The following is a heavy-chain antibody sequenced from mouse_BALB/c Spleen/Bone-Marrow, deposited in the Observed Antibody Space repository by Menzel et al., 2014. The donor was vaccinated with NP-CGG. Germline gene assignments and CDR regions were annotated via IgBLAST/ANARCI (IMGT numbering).Heavy chain of an antibody. J-gene: IGHJ2*01. CDR3: ARPLTGAYFDY. CDR1: GFAFSSYD. D-gene: IGHD4-1*01. V-gene: IGHV5-9*02. Sequence: EVQLQQSGGGLVKPGGSLKLSCAASGFAFSSYDMSWVRQTPEKRLEWVATISSGGNYTYYPDSVKGRFTISRDNARNTLYLQMSSLRSEDTALYYCARPLTGAYFDYWGQGTTLTVSS. CDR2: ISSGGNYT.